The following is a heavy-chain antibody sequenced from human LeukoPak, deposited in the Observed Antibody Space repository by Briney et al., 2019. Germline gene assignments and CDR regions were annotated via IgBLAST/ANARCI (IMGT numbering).Heavy chain of an antibody. CDR1: GGSIASSAYY. V-gene: IGHV4-39*01. CDR3: ARRVAHGTDSFDI. Sequence: NPSETLSLTCTVSGGSIASSAYYWGWIRQPPGKGLEWIGGLYYTGSTNYNPSLKSRVTLFVDASKNQFSLKVTSVTAADTAVYYCARRVAHGTDSFDIWGQGTMVTVSS. CDR2: LYYTGST. D-gene: IGHD3-3*01. J-gene: IGHJ3*02.